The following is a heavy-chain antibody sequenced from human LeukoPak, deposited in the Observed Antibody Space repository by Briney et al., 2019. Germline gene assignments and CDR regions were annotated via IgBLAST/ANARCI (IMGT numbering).Heavy chain of an antibody. V-gene: IGHV3-30*18. CDR2: ISYDGSNK. Sequence: GSSLRLSCAASGFTFSSYGMHLVRQAPGKGLKWLAVISYDGSNKYYADSVKGRFTISRDNSKNTLYLQMNSLRAEDTAVYYCAKDLTYDSSGYLDYWGQGTLVTVSS. J-gene: IGHJ4*02. D-gene: IGHD3-22*01. CDR3: AKDLTYDSSGYLDY. CDR1: GFTFSSYG.